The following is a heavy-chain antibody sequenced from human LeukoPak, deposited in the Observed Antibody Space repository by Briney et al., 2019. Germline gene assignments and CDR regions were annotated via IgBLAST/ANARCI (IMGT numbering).Heavy chain of an antibody. CDR2: IAHSGSA. D-gene: IGHD2-2*01. CDR1: GESFSGYY. CDR3: ARGRYCNTTNCPYVGGCYYMAV. J-gene: IGHJ6*03. Sequence: SETLSLTCAVDGESFSGYYWTWIRQTAGKGLEWIGKIAHSGSANYNPSLKSRVTISVATPRNQFSLELSSVTAADTAVYYCARGRYCNTTNCPYVGGCYYMAVWGKGSTVLVSS. V-gene: IGHV4-34*01.